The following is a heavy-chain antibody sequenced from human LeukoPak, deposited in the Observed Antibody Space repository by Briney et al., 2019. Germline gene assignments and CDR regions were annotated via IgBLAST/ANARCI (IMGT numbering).Heavy chain of an antibody. Sequence: SETLSLTCTVSGGSISSSNHHWDWIPQPPGKGLEWIGNIYYSGSTYYNPSLKSRVTISVDTSRNHFSLRLSSVTAADTAVYYCARRLSSYTFDYWGQGTLVTVSS. CDR2: IYYSGST. D-gene: IGHD3-16*02. CDR1: GGSISSSNHH. CDR3: ARRLSSYTFDY. J-gene: IGHJ4*02. V-gene: IGHV4-39*01.